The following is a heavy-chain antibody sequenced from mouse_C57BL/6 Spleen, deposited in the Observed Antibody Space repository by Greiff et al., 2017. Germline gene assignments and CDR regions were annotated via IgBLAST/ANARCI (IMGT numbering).Heavy chain of an antibody. CDR2: INPNNGGT. Sequence: VQLKQSGPELVKPGASVKMSCKASGYTFTDYNMHWVKQSHGKSLEWIGYINPNNGGTSYNQKFKGKATLTVNKSSSTAYMELRSLTSEDSAVYYCARFYYGSDFDYWGQGTTLTVSS. CDR3: ARFYYGSDFDY. J-gene: IGHJ2*01. CDR1: GYTFTDYN. V-gene: IGHV1-22*01. D-gene: IGHD1-1*01.